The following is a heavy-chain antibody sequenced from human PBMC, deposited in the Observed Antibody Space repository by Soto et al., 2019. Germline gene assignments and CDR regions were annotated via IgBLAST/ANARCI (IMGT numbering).Heavy chain of an antibody. V-gene: IGHV1-3*04. Sequence: VASVKVSCKASGYTFTFYAIHWVRQAPGQRLEWMGMVNTGNGNTKYSEKFQGRVTITRDTTANTAYLELSSLRSEDTAIYYCARGIKLQPTQDNWGQGSLVAVSS. CDR1: GYTFTFYA. J-gene: IGHJ4*02. CDR2: VNTGNGNT. CDR3: ARGIKLQPTQDN. D-gene: IGHD2-15*01.